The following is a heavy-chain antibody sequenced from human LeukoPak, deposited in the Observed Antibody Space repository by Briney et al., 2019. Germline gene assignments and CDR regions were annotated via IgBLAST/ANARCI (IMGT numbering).Heavy chain of an antibody. D-gene: IGHD2-15*01. V-gene: IGHV1-69*01. CDR2: IIPIFGTA. Sequence: SVKVSCKASGGTFSSYAISWVRQAPGQRLEWMGGIIPIFGTANYAQKFQGRVTIAADESTSTAYMELSSLRSEDTAVYYCARGQMRCSGGSCTPDGDYYYYYGMDVWGKGTTVTVSS. J-gene: IGHJ6*04. CDR3: ARGQMRCSGGSCTPDGDYYYYYGMDV. CDR1: GGTFSSYA.